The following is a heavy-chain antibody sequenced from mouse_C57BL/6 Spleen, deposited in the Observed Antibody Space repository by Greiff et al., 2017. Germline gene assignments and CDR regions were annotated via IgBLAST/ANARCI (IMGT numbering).Heavy chain of an antibody. Sequence: QVQLQQPGAELVKPGASVKMSCKASGYTFTSYWIPWVKQRPGQGLEWIGDIYPGSGSTNYNEKFKSKATLTVDTSSSTAYMQLSSLTSEDSAVYYCASGGTTVVEDAMDYWGQGTSVTVSS. J-gene: IGHJ4*01. CDR3: ASGGTTVVEDAMDY. V-gene: IGHV1-55*01. D-gene: IGHD1-1*01. CDR1: GYTFTSYW. CDR2: IYPGSGST.